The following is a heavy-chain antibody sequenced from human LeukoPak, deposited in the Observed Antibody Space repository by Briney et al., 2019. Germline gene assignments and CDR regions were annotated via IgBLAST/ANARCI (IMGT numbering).Heavy chain of an antibody. J-gene: IGHJ3*02. Sequence: SVKVSCKASGGTFSSYAISWVRQAPGQGLEWMGGIIPIFGTANYAQKFQGRVTITTDESTSSAYMELSSLRSEDTAVYYCARAGITMVRGVIIPGAFDIWGQGTMVTVSS. CDR1: GGTFSSYA. D-gene: IGHD3-10*01. V-gene: IGHV1-69*05. CDR2: IIPIFGTA. CDR3: ARAGITMVRGVIIPGAFDI.